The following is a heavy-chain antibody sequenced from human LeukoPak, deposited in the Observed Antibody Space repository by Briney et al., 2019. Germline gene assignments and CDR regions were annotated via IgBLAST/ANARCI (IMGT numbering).Heavy chain of an antibody. CDR3: AKDIYATGWATSFDS. J-gene: IGHJ4*02. V-gene: IGHV3-9*01. CDR2: MSWNSVVI. Sequence: SLRLSCKASGFIFDNYAMHWVRQGPGKGLEWVSGMSWNSVVIGYADSVKGRFTISRDSAKNSLYLLMNSLRAEDTAFYYCAKDIYATGWATSFDSWGQGTLVTVSS. CDR1: GFIFDNYA. D-gene: IGHD6-19*01.